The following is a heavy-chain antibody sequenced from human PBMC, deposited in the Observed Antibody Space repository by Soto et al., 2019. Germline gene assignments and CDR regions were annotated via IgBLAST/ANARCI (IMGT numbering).Heavy chain of an antibody. CDR3: ARHRRDSSSRGFDY. J-gene: IGHJ4*02. CDR2: IYYSGST. D-gene: IGHD6-6*01. Sequence: SETLSLTCTVSGGSISSSSHYWGWIRQPPGKGLEWIGSIYYSGSTYYNPSLKSRVTISVDTSKNQFSLKLSSVTAADTAVYYCARHRRDSSSRGFDYWGQGTLVTVSS. CDR1: GGSISSSSHY. V-gene: IGHV4-39*01.